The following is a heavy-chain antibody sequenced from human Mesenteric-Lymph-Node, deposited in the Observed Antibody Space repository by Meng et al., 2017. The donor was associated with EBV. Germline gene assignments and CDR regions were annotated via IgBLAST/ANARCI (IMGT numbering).Heavy chain of an antibody. J-gene: IGHJ5*02. CDR2: INPNSGGT. CDR1: GYTFIAYY. CDR3: VRDHRTLTGSLDP. V-gene: IGHV1-2*06. D-gene: IGHD3-9*01. Sequence: QVGLLQSEAEGEKPRAPVQVSGKASGYTFIAYYMHWVRQAPGQGLEWMGRINPNSGGTNYAEKFQDRVTMTRDTSISTVYMELSGLRSDDTAVYYCVRDHRTLTGSLDPWGQGTLVTVSS.